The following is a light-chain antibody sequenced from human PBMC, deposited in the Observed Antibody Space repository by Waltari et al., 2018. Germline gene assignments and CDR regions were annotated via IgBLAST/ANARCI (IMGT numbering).Light chain of an antibody. CDR3: TQSVRLPYT. V-gene: IGKV2D-29*01. J-gene: IGKJ2*01. CDR1: QSLLHSDGETY. CDR2: KVS. Sequence: DIVMTQTPLSLSVTPGQPASISCKSSQSLLHSDGETYLFWYLQKPGQPPQLLISKVSNRFSGVPDRFSGSGSGTDFALEISRMEPEDVGVYYCTQSVRLPYTFGQGTKLEIK.